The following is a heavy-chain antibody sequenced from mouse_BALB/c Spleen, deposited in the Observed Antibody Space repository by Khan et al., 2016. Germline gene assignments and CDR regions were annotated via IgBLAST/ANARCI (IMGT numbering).Heavy chain of an antibody. Sequence: EVQLQESGPSLVKPSQTLSLTCSVTGDSITSGYWNWIRKFPGNKLEYMGYISYSGSTYYNPSLKSRISITRDTSKNQYYLQLNSVTTEDTATYYCARWGYGNYGYAMDYWGQGTSVTGSS. D-gene: IGHD2-1*01. CDR2: ISYSGST. CDR3: ARWGYGNYGYAMDY. V-gene: IGHV3-8*02. CDR1: GDSITSGY. J-gene: IGHJ4*01.